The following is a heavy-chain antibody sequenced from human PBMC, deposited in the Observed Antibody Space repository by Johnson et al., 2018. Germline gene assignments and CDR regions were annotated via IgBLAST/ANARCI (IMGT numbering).Heavy chain of an antibody. CDR3: ARGLFSSGWCPGRVSSYCYYLDV. V-gene: IGHV1-8*01. CDR1: GYTFTSYD. CDR2: MNPNSGNT. D-gene: IGHD6-19*01. Sequence: QVQLVQSGAEVKKPGASVKVSCKASGYTFTSYDINWVRQATGQGLEWMGWMNPNSGNTGYAQKFQGRVTMTRNTSISTAYMEQSSLRSEDTAVYYCARGLFSSGWCPGRVSSYCYYLDVWGKGTTVTVSS. J-gene: IGHJ6*03.